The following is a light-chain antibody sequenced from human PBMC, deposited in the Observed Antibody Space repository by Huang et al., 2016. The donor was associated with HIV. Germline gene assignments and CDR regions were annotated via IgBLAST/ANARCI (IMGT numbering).Light chain of an antibody. V-gene: IGKV3D-15*03. J-gene: IGKJ2*01. Sequence: EILMTQSPATLSLSPGERAALSCRASQSIGSSLAWYQQKPGQAPRLLIYDVSIRATGIPARFSGSGSGTDFTLTVSDLQSEDFAFYYCQQYNDWPPYTFGQGTRLEI. CDR3: QQYNDWPPYT. CDR2: DVS. CDR1: QSIGSS.